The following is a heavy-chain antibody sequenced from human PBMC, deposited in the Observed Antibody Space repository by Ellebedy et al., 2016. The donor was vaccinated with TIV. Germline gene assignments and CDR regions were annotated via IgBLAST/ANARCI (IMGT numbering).Heavy chain of an antibody. Sequence: MPSETLSLTCAVYGGSFSGYYWSWIRQPPGKGLEWIGEINQSGSTNYNPSLKSRVTISVDTSKNQFSLDLSSVTAADTAMYYCARDYGTGSPYYFGHWGQGTLVTVSS. J-gene: IGHJ4*02. V-gene: IGHV4-34*01. CDR3: ARDYGTGSPYYFGH. CDR1: GGSFSGYY. CDR2: INQSGST. D-gene: IGHD3-10*01.